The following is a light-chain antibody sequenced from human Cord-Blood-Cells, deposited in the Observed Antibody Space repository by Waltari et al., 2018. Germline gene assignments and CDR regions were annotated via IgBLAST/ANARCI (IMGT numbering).Light chain of an antibody. CDR3: QQYNNWPRT. CDR2: GAS. J-gene: IGKJ1*01. V-gene: IGKV3-15*01. CDR1: QSGSSN. Sequence: EIVMTQSPATLSVSPGERATLSCRASQSGSSNLAWYQRKPGQAPRVLIYGASTRATDIPARFSGSGSGTEFTLTFSSLQSEDFAVYYCQQYNNWPRTFGQGTKVEIK.